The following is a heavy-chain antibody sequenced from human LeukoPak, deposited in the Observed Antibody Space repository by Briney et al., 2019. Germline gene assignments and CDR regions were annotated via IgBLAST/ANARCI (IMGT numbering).Heavy chain of an antibody. J-gene: IGHJ3*02. CDR1: GYTFTDCS. D-gene: IGHD3-3*01. CDR2: INPKSGGT. V-gene: IGHV1-2*02. CDR3: ARGPRITIFGVVMANDAFDI. Sequence: ASVKVSCKASGYTFTDCSMNWVRQAPGQGLEWMGWINPKSGGTVYAQKFQGRVTMTRDTSSSTAYMELSRLRFDDTVVYYCARGPRITIFGVVMANDAFDIWGQGTMVTVSS.